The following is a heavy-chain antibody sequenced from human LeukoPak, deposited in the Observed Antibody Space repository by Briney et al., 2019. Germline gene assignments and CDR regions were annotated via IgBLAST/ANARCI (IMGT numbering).Heavy chain of an antibody. D-gene: IGHD3-22*01. V-gene: IGHV4-34*01. J-gene: IGHJ3*02. CDR1: GGSFSGYY. CDR2: INHSGST. CDR3: ARTREKGGYYYHNAFDI. Sequence: SETLSLTCAVYGGSFSGYYWSWICQPPGKGLEWIGEINHSGSTNYNPSLKSRVTISVDTSKNQFSLKLSSVTAADTAVYYCARTREKGGYYYHNAFDIWGQGTMVTVSS.